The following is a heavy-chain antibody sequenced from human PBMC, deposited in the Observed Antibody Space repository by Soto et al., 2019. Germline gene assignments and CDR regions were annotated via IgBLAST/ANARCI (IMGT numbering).Heavy chain of an antibody. Sequence: QVQLVQSGAEEKNPGASVKVSCKASGYSFTSYTMHWVRQVPGQRLEWMGWILAVNGYAKYSEKFQGRVTMTVDTSASTAYMELSSLRSEDTAVYYCAGELDRGSCSSGYWCQGTLITVSS. CDR3: AGELDRGSCSSGY. D-gene: IGHD6-13*01. CDR2: ILAVNGYA. CDR1: GYSFTSYT. J-gene: IGHJ4*02. V-gene: IGHV1-3*05.